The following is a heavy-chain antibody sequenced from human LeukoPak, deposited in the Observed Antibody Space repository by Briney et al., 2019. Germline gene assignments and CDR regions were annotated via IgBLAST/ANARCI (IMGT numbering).Heavy chain of an antibody. J-gene: IGHJ3*02. V-gene: IGHV4-39*01. CDR1: GGSISSYY. CDR2: IYYSGST. CDR3: ARHDSSGPYNAFDI. D-gene: IGHD3-22*01. Sequence: SETLSLTCTVSGGSISSYYWGWIRQPPGKGLEWIGSIYYSGSTYYNPSLKSRVTISGDTSKNQFSLKLSSVTAADTAVYYCARHDSSGPYNAFDIWGQGTMVTVSS.